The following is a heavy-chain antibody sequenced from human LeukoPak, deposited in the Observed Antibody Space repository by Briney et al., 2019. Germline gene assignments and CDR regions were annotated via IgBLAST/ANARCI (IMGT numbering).Heavy chain of an antibody. CDR1: GFTFSGYP. J-gene: IGHJ5*02. D-gene: IGHD6-13*01. CDR3: AKAGGSSWYDA. V-gene: IGHV3-23*01. Sequence: PGGSLRLSCAASGFTFSGYPIHWVRQAPGKGLEWVSAISASGGRTYYADSVKGRFTISRDNSKNTMYQQMNSLRAEDTAVYYCAKAGGSSWYDAWGQGILVTVSS. CDR2: ISASGGRT.